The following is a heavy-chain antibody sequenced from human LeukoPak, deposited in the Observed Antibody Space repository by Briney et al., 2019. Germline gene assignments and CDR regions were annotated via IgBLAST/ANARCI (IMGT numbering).Heavy chain of an antibody. CDR3: AKNSDRLPDV. CDR1: GFTFNRYN. D-gene: IGHD4-11*01. Sequence: GGSLRLSCAASGFTFNRYNMNWVRRAPGKGLEWVSSISTSSSYIYYADSVRGRFTISRDNAKNSLYLQMNSLRAEDTAAYYCAKNSDRLPDVWGKGTTVTISS. J-gene: IGHJ6*04. CDR2: ISTSSSYI. V-gene: IGHV3-21*04.